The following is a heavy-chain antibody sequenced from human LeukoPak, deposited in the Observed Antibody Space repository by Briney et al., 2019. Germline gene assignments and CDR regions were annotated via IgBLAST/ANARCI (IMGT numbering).Heavy chain of an antibody. Sequence: GRSLRLSCAASGFTFDYYAMHWVRQAPGKGLEWVSGISWNSGSIGYADSVKGRFTISRYNAKNSLYLQMNSLRAEDMALYYCAKATPSGVSWGNYYFDYWGQGTLVTVSS. CDR1: GFTFDYYA. V-gene: IGHV3-9*03. D-gene: IGHD7-27*01. J-gene: IGHJ4*02. CDR3: AKATPSGVSWGNYYFDY. CDR2: ISWNSGSI.